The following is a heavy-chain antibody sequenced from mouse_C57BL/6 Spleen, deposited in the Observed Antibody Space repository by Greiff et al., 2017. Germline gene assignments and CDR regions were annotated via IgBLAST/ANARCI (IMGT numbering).Heavy chain of an antibody. CDR1: GYTFTSYW. CDR3: ARRGIDY. Sequence: VKLQESGAELAKPGASVKLSCKASGYTFTSYWMHWVKQRPGQGLEWIGYINPSSGYTKYNQKFKYKATLTADKSSSTAYMQLSSLTYEDSAVYYCARRGIDYWGQGTTLTVSA. J-gene: IGHJ2*01. V-gene: IGHV1-7*01. CDR2: INPSSGYT.